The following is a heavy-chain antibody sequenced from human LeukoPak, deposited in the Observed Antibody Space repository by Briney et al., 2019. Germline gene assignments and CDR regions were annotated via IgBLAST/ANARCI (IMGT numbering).Heavy chain of an antibody. CDR2: ISGSGGST. Sequence: GGSLRLSCAASGFTFSSYAMSWVRQAPGKGLEWLSSISGSGGSTYYADSVKGRFTISRDNSKNTLYLQMNSLRAEDTAVYYCATNRNCGGDCYVFDYWGQGTLVTVSS. CDR1: GFTFSSYA. CDR3: ATNRNCGGDCYVFDY. V-gene: IGHV3-23*01. J-gene: IGHJ4*02. D-gene: IGHD2-21*02.